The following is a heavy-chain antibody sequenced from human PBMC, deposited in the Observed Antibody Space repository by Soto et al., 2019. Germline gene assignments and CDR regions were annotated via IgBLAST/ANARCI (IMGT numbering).Heavy chain of an antibody. CDR2: TDYSGNT. J-gene: IGHJ4*02. D-gene: IGHD6-19*01. CDR3: ARAVCDPLYYLAY. CDR1: SDSISSYY. V-gene: IGHV4-59*08. Sequence: QVQLQESGPGLVRPSETLSLTCTVSSDSISSYYWIWIRQSPGKGLEWIGYTDYSGNTNYNPSLKSRVTISGDTSKNQFSLRLSSVTAADTAVYYCARAVCDPLYYLAYWGKGTLVTVSS.